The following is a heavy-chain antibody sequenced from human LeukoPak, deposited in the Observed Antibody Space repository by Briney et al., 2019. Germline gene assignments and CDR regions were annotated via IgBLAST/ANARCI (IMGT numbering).Heavy chain of an antibody. CDR2: ISGDGSST. J-gene: IGHJ4*02. CDR3: AGDNNWNYPDY. V-gene: IGHV3-74*01. Sequence: PTGGSLRLSCAASGFTFSNPWMPWVRQAPGKGLVWVSRISGDGSSTRYADSVKGRFTISRDNAKNTLFLQMNSLRAEDTAVYYCAGDNNWNYPDYWGQGTLSPSPQ. CDR1: GFTFSNPW. D-gene: IGHD1-7*01.